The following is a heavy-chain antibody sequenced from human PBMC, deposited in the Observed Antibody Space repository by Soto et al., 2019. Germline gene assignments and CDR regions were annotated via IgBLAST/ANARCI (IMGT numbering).Heavy chain of an antibody. CDR2: IYYSGST. CDR1: GGSISSSSYY. Sequence: KPSETLSLTCTVSGGSISSSSYYWGWIRQPPGKGLEWIGSIYYSGSTYYNPSLKSRVTISVDTSKNQFSLKLSSVTAADTAVYYCARDHSWAGSGSPQGVFDPWGQGTLVTVSS. D-gene: IGHD3-10*01. V-gene: IGHV4-39*01. J-gene: IGHJ5*02. CDR3: ARDHSWAGSGSPQGVFDP.